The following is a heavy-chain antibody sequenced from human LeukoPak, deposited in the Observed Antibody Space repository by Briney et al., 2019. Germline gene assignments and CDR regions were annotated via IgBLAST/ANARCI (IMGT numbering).Heavy chain of an antibody. CDR2: IRYDGSNK. V-gene: IGHV3-30*02. CDR1: GFTFSSYG. Sequence: GGSLRLSCAASGFTFSSYGMHWVRQAPGKGLEWVAFIRYDGSNKYYADSVKGRFTISRDNSKNTLYLQMNSLRAEDTAVYYCARQESALNSGYDYFDYWGQGTLVTVSS. J-gene: IGHJ4*02. CDR3: ARQESALNSGYDYFDY. D-gene: IGHD5-12*01.